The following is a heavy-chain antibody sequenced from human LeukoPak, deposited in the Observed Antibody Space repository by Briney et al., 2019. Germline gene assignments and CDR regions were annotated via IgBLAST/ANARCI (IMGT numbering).Heavy chain of an antibody. V-gene: IGHV3-53*01. D-gene: IGHD3-9*01. CDR3: ARGTTDILTGYYYYAMDV. CDR1: GFTFSSNY. CDR2: IYSGGST. J-gene: IGHJ6*02. Sequence: GGSLRLSCAPSGFTFSSNYMSWVRQAPGKGLEWVSVIYSGGSTYYADSVKGRFTISRDNSKNTVYLQMNSLRAEDTAVYHCARGTTDILTGYYYYAMDVWGQGTTVTVSS.